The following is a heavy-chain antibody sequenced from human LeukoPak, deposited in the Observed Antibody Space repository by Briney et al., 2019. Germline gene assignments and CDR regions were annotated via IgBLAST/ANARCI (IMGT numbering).Heavy chain of an antibody. CDR1: GYSFTSYW. V-gene: IGHV5-51*01. J-gene: IGHJ5*02. CDR3: ARHRTPEYHYDSSGLTNWFDP. CDR2: IYPGDSDT. Sequence: GESLKISCKGSGYSFTSYWIGWVRQMPGKGLEWMGIIYPGDSDTRYSPSFQGQVTISADKSISTAYLQWSSLKASDTAMYYCARHRTPEYHYDSSGLTNWFDPWGQGTLVTVSS. D-gene: IGHD3-22*01.